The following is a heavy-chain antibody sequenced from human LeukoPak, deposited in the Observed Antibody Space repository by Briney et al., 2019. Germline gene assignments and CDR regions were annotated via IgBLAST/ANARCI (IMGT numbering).Heavy chain of an antibody. CDR1: GYTSTSYD. J-gene: IGHJ6*02. CDR3: ARGLKSGYPYYYYGMDV. D-gene: IGHD3-9*01. CDR2: MNPNSGNT. V-gene: IGHV1-8*01. Sequence: ASVKVSCKASGYTSTSYDINWVRQATGQGLEWMGWMNPNSGNTGYAQKFQGRVTMTRNTSISTAYMELSSLRSEDTAVYYCARGLKSGYPYYYYGMDVWGQGTTVTVSS.